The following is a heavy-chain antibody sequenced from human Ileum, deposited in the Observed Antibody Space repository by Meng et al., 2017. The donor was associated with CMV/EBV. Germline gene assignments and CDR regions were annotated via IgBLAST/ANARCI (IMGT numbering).Heavy chain of an antibody. J-gene: IGHJ4*02. D-gene: IGHD1-14*01. CDR3: AKGRSGPGPHDRPLEH. V-gene: IGHV3-23*01. CDR2: IGGIGSPT. CDR1: GFSFSNYA. Sequence: GGSLRLSCAAPGFSFSNYAMTWVRQAPGKGLEWVSVIGGIGSPTFYADSVRGRFTISRDNTKNTVDLQMNGLRGDDTAVYYCAKGRSGPGPHDRPLEHWGQGALVTVYS.